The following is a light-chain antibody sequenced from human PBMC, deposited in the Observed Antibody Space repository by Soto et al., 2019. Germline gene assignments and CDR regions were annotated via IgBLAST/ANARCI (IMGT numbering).Light chain of an antibody. V-gene: IGLV1-47*01. CDR2: RNN. J-gene: IGLJ1*01. Sequence: QSALTQPPSASGTPGQRVTISCSGSSSNIGSNYVYWYQQLPGTAPKLLIYRNNQRPSGVPDRFSGSKSGTSASLAISGLRSEDEADYYCAAWDDSLSVGYVFGTGTKVTVL. CDR3: AAWDDSLSVGYV. CDR1: SSNIGSNY.